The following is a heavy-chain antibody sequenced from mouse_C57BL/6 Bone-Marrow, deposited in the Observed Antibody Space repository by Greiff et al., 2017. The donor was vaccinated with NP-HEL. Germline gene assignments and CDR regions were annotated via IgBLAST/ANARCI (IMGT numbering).Heavy chain of an antibody. D-gene: IGHD2-4*01. Sequence: QVQLQQSGAELVKPGASVKISCKASGYAFSSYWMNWVKQRPGKGLEWIGQIYPGDGDTNYNGKFKGKATLTADKSSSTAYMPLSSLTSEDSAVYFCARWDYGGGLFDDWGQGTTLTVSS. J-gene: IGHJ2*01. V-gene: IGHV1-80*01. CDR1: GYAFSSYW. CDR3: ARWDYGGGLFDD. CDR2: IYPGDGDT.